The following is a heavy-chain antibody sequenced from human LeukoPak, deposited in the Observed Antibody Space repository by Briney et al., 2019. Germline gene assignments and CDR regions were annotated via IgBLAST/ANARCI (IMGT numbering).Heavy chain of an antibody. V-gene: IGHV4-61*01. CDR2: IYYSGST. J-gene: IGHJ4*02. D-gene: IGHD3-10*01. Sequence: SETLSLTCTVSGGSISSSSYYWGWIRQPPGKGLEWIGYIYYSGSTNYNPSLKNRVTISVDTSKNQFSLKLSSVTAADTAVYYCARDRHYYGSGSFDYWGQGTLVTVSS. CDR3: ARDRHYYGSGSFDY. CDR1: GGSISSSSYY.